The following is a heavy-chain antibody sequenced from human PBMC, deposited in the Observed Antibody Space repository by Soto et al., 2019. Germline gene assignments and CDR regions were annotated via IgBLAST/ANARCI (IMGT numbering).Heavy chain of an antibody. D-gene: IGHD2-21*01. CDR1: GNSFTNYW. CDR2: IYPGDSDT. V-gene: IGHV5-51*01. Sequence: GESLKISCKGSGNSFTNYWIGWVRQMPGKGLEWMGIIYPGDSDTRYSPSFQGQVTISADKSISTAYLQWSSLKASDTAMYYCAGLVNIFDFDYWGQGTLVTVSS. CDR3: AGLVNIFDFDY. J-gene: IGHJ4*02.